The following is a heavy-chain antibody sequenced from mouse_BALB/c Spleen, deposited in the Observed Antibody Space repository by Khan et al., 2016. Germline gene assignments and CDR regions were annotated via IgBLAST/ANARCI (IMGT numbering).Heavy chain of an antibody. Sequence: EVKLLESGPGLVKPSQSLSLTCTVTDYSITSDYAWNWIRQFPGNKLEWMGYIGYSGSTSYNPSLKSRISITRDSSKNQFFLQLNSVTTEDTATYYCALLRLAYWGQGTLVTVSA. CDR2: IGYSGST. V-gene: IGHV3-2*02. CDR1: DYSITSDYA. J-gene: IGHJ3*01. CDR3: ALLRLAY. D-gene: IGHD1-2*01.